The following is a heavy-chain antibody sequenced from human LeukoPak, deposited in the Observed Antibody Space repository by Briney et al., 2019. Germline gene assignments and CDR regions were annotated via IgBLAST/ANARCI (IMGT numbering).Heavy chain of an antibody. D-gene: IGHD3-22*01. CDR1: GFTFSSYS. V-gene: IGHV3-21*01. CDR2: ISSSSSYI. Sequence: GGSLRLSCAASGFTFSSYSMNWVRQAPGKGLEWVSSISSSSSYIYYADSVKGRFTISRDNAKNSLYLQMNSLRAEDTAVYYCARDTPDSSGYYVHYYMDVWGKGTTVTISS. CDR3: ARDTPDSSGYYVHYYMDV. J-gene: IGHJ6*03.